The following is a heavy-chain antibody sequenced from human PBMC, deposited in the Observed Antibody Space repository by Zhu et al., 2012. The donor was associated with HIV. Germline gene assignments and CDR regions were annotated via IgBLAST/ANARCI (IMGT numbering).Heavy chain of an antibody. J-gene: IGHJ5*02. CDR3: ARDIWFVSYWGSWFDP. V-gene: IGHV4-38-2*02. Sequence: VHLQESGPGLVKPSETLSLTCTVSGYSISSAYSWGWIRQLPGMGLEWIGNIYYTGTTYYNPSLKSRVIISADTSKNQFSLQLNSVTAADTAVYYCARDIWFVSYWGSWFDPWGQGIPVTVSS. CDR2: IYYTGTT. CDR1: GYSISSAYS. D-gene: IGHD3-10*01.